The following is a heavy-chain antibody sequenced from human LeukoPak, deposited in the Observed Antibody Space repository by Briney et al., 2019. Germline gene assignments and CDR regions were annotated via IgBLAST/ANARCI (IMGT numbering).Heavy chain of an antibody. D-gene: IGHD2-15*01. V-gene: IGHV3-73*01. J-gene: IGHJ4*02. CDR1: GFTFSGSA. Sequence: GGSLRLSCAASGFTFSGSAMHWVRQASGKGLEWVGRIRSKANHYATAYAASVKGRFTVSRDNSKNTLYLQMNSLRAEDTAVYYCAKLGYYYWGQGTLVTVSS. CDR2: IRSKANHYAT. CDR3: AKLGYYY.